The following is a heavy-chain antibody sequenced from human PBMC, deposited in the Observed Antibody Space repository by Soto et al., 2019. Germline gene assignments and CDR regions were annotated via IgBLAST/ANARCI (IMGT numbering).Heavy chain of an antibody. J-gene: IGHJ6*03. V-gene: IGHV3-53*04. CDR1: VFTVSSNY. CDR2: IYSGGST. D-gene: IGHD3-10*01. CDR3: AREGRDYYYYYYMDV. Sequence: GGSLRLSCTASVFTVSSNYMSWVRQAPGKGLEWVSVIYSGGSTYYADSVKGRFTISRHNSKNTLYLQMNSLRAEDTAVYYCAREGRDYYYYYYMDVWGKGTTVTVSS.